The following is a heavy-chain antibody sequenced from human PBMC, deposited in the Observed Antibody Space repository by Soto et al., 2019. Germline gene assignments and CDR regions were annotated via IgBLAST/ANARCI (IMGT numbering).Heavy chain of an antibody. CDR2: INWNSGSI. CDR1: GFTVDYYG. J-gene: IGHJ1*01. Sequence: GGSRKLSCAASGFTVDYYGMHWVRQVPGKGLEWVSGINWNSGSIGYGDSVKGRFAISRDNAKNSLHLQMNSLSAEDTAFYYCVKDESINWYSGHFRHWGQGTLVTVYS. D-gene: IGHD6-13*01. CDR3: VKDESINWYSGHFRH. V-gene: IGHV3-9*01.